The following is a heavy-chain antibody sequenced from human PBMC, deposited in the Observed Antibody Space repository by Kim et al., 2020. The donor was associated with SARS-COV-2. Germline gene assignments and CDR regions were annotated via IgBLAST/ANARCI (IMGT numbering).Heavy chain of an antibody. D-gene: IGHD3-3*01. V-gene: IGHV4-34*01. CDR3: ARGSPIIVFGVVITHSQHFNY. Sequence: SETLSLTCAVYGGSFSGYYWSWMRQPPGKGLEWIGEINHSGSTNYNPSLKSRVTISVDTSKNQFSLKLSSVTAADTAVYYCARGSPIIVFGVVITHSQHFNYGGQGGLVAVS. CDR2: INHSGST. CDR1: GGSFSGYY. J-gene: IGHJ4*02.